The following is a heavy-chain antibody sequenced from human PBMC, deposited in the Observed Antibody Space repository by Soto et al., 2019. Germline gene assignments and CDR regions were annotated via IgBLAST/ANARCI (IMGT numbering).Heavy chain of an antibody. CDR1: GFSFSDYY. J-gene: IGHJ6*03. CDR2: ISTSGSST. D-gene: IGHD2-2*02. CDR3: ARESLLDIVVVPAAIKENYYYYMDV. Sequence: GGSLRLSCAASGFSFSDYYMSWIRQAPWKGLEWVSLISTSGSSTDYADSVKGRFTISRDNAKNSLSLQMNSLRAEDTAVYYCARESLLDIVVVPAAIKENYYYYMDVWGKGTTVTVSS. V-gene: IGHV3-11*01.